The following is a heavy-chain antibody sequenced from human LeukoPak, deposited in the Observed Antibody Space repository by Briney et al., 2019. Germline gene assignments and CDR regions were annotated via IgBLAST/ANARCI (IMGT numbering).Heavy chain of an antibody. CDR2: IYYSGST. CDR3: ASYGDYRGAFDY. D-gene: IGHD4-17*01. J-gene: IGHJ4*02. CDR1: GGSISSGGYY. V-gene: IGHV4-31*03. Sequence: SQTLSLTCTVSGGSISSGGYYWSWIRQHPGKGLEWIGYIYYSGSTYYNPSLKSRVTISVDTSKNQFSLKLSSVTAADTAAYYCASYGDYRGAFDYWGQGTLVTVSS.